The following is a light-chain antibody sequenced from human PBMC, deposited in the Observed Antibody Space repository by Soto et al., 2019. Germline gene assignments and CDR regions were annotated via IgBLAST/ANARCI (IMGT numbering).Light chain of an antibody. CDR2: GAS. J-gene: IGKJ4*01. Sequence: ETVMTQSPATLSLSPGERATLSCRAGQSVNSYLAWYQQKPGQAPRLLIRGASARATGIPARFSGSGSGTEFTLTISSLQSEDFAVYYCQQYNQWPLTFGGGTKVDIK. V-gene: IGKV3-15*01. CDR1: QSVNSY. CDR3: QQYNQWPLT.